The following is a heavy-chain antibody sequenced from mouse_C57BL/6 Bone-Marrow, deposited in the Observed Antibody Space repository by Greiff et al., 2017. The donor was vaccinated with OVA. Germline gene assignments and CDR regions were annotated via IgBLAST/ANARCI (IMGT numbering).Heavy chain of an antibody. CDR2: IDPETGGT. CDR1: GYTFTDYE. J-gene: IGHJ4*01. CDR3: ARSNYYGSSSTWAMDY. V-gene: IGHV1-15*01. Sequence: VQLQQSGAELVRPGASVTLSCKASGYTFTDYEMHWVKQTPVHGLEWIGAIDPETGGTAYNQKFKGKAILTADKSSSTAYMELRSLTSEDSAVYFCARSNYYGSSSTWAMDYWGQGTSVTVSS. D-gene: IGHD1-1*01.